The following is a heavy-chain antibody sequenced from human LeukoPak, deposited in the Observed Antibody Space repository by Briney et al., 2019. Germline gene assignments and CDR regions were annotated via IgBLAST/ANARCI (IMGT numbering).Heavy chain of an antibody. J-gene: IGHJ4*02. CDR1: GYTFTSYD. D-gene: IGHD1-26*01. V-gene: IGHV1-8*01. Sequence: ASVKVSCKASGYTFTSYDINWVRQATGQGLEWMGWMNPNSGNTGYAQKFRGRVTMTRNTSISTAYVELSSLRSEDTAVYYCARGLRFPGATNGDYWGQGTLVTVSS. CDR2: MNPNSGNT. CDR3: ARGLRFPGATNGDY.